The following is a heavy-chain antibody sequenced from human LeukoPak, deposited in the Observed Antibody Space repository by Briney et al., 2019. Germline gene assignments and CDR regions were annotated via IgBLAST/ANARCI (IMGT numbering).Heavy chain of an antibody. J-gene: IGHJ4*02. CDR1: GDSISSGDYY. CDR3: ARGRYSIDY. CDR2: IYYSGST. V-gene: IGHV4-30-4*08. Sequence: SETLSLTCTVSGDSISSGDYYWSWIRQPPGKGLEWIGYIYYSGSTYYNPSLKSRVTISIDTSKNQFSLKLSSVTAADTAVYYCARGRYSIDYWGQGTLVTVSP. D-gene: IGHD2-21*01.